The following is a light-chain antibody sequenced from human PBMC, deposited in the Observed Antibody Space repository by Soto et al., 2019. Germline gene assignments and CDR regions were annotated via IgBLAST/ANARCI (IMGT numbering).Light chain of an antibody. Sequence: QAVVTQPPSVSGAPGQRVTISCTGSSSNIGAGYDVHWYQQLPGTVPKLLIYGNSNRPSGVPDRFSGSKSGTSASLAITGLQAEDEADYYCQSYDSSLSVVVFGGGTKVTVL. CDR3: QSYDSSLSVVV. V-gene: IGLV1-40*01. CDR2: GNS. CDR1: SSNIGAGYD. J-gene: IGLJ2*01.